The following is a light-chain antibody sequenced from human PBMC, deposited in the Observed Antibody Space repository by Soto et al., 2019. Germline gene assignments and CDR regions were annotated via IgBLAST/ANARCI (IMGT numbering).Light chain of an antibody. CDR1: QSVGSTY. V-gene: IGKV3-20*01. J-gene: IGKJ3*01. CDR3: QQYGSSPST. Sequence: VLTQSPGTLSLSPGERATLSCRASQSVGSTYLAWYQQKPGQAPRLLIYDASSRATGIPDRFSGSGSGTDFTLTISRLEPEDCAVYYWQQYGSSPSTCGPGTKVDIK. CDR2: DAS.